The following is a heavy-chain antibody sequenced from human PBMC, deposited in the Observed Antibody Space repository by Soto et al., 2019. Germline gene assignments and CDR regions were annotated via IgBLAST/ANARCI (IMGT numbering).Heavy chain of an antibody. Sequence: QVQLVQSGAEVKKPGASVKVSCKASGYTFTSYGISWVRQAPGQGLEWMGWISAYNGNTNYAQKLQGRVTMTTDTSXTTAYMGLRSLRSDDTAVYYCARDPMVRGDASWFDPWGQGTLVTVSS. V-gene: IGHV1-18*01. CDR3: ARDPMVRGDASWFDP. CDR1: GYTFTSYG. D-gene: IGHD3-10*01. J-gene: IGHJ5*02. CDR2: ISAYNGNT.